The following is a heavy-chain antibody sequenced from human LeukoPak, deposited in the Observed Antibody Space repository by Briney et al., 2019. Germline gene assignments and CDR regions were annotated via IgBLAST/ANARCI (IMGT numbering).Heavy chain of an antibody. D-gene: IGHD6-19*01. V-gene: IGHV4-59*08. CDR1: GGSISSYY. CDR3: AASARLVLQESVY. CDR2: IHYSGST. J-gene: IGHJ4*02. Sequence: SETLSLTCTVSGGSISSYYWNWIRQLPEKGLEWIGSIHYSGSTNYNSSLKSRVTISVDTSKNQFSLRLRSVTAADTAVYYCAASARLVLQESVYWGQGTLVTVSS.